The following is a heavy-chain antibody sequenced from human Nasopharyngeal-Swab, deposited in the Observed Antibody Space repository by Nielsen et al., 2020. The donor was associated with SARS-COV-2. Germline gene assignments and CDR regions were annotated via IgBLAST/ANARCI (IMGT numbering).Heavy chain of an antibody. V-gene: IGHV4-39*07. CDR1: GGSISSSSYY. CDR3: AREHLVHNYYYGMDV. CDR2: IYYSGST. Sequence: SETLSLTCTVSGGSISSSSYYWGWIRQPPGKGLEWIGSIYYSGSTYYNPSLKSRVTISVDTSKNQFSLKLSSVTAADTAVYYCAREHLVHNYYYGMDVWGQGTTVTVSS. J-gene: IGHJ6*02. D-gene: IGHD6-6*01.